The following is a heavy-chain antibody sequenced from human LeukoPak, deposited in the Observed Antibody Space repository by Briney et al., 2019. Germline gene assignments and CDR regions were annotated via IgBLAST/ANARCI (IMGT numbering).Heavy chain of an antibody. CDR3: AKVRGTLSSHFFFDY. CDR1: GFSFGEYA. J-gene: IGHJ4*01. Sequence: GRSLRLSCAASGFSFGEYAMHWVRHAPGKGLEWLSFISYNGAFIDYADSVKGRFTVSRDDAENSLFLHMNSLRPEDTAFYYCAKVRGTLSSHFFFDYWGQGIRVTVSS. D-gene: IGHD1-1*01. CDR2: ISYNGAFI. V-gene: IGHV3-9*01.